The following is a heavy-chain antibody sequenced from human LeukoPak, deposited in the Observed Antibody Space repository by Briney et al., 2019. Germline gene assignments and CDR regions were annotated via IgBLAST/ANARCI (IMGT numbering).Heavy chain of an antibody. CDR3: ATQPQWLNESY. J-gene: IGHJ4*02. D-gene: IGHD6-19*01. Sequence: GGSLRLSCEASGFTFDDYAMHWVRQAPGKGLEWVSGISWNSGSIGYADSVKGRFTISRDNAKNSLYLQMNSLRAEDTALYYCATQPQWLNESYWGQGTLVTVSS. CDR2: ISWNSGSI. V-gene: IGHV3-9*01. CDR1: GFTFDDYA.